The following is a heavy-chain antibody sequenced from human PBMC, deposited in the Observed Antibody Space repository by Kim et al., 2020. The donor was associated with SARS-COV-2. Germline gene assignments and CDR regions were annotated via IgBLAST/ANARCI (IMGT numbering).Heavy chain of an antibody. CDR1: GYTFTSYY. CDR2: INPSGGST. D-gene: IGHD3-9*01. V-gene: IGHV1-46*01. CDR3: AREVPTYYDILTGYFPRAYCYGMDV. J-gene: IGHJ6*02. Sequence: ASVKVSCKASGYTFTSYYMHWVRQAPGQGLEWMGIINPSGGSTSYAQKFQGRVTMTRATSTSTVYMELSSLRSEDTAVYYCAREVPTYYDILTGYFPRAYCYGMDVWGQGTTVTVSS.